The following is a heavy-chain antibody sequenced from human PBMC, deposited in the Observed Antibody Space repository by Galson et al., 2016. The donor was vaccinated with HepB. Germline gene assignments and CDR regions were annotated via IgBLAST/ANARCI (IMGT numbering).Heavy chain of an antibody. CDR3: ARGVIVGFTGDF. J-gene: IGHJ4*02. Sequence: SLRLSCAASGFTVGNNYMNWVRQAPGKGLEWVSLIYSGGTTYYSDSVKGRFTISRDSSKNTLYLQMNSLRVEDTAMYYGARGVIVGFTGDFWGQGTLVTVSS. CDR1: GFTVGNNY. D-gene: IGHD1-26*01. CDR2: IYSGGTT. V-gene: IGHV3-53*01.